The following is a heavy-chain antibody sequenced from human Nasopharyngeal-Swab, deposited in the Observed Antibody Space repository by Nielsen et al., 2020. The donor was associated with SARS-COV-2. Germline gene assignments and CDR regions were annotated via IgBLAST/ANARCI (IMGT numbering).Heavy chain of an antibody. D-gene: IGHD6-13*01. V-gene: IGHV3-7*01. Sequence: GESLKISCAASGFTLSSFWMTWVRQAPGKGLEWVANIKQDGSETYYVDSVKGRFTISRDNAKNSLCLQMNSLRADDTAVYYCARLSGSSCDFDLWGRGTLVTVSS. CDR1: GFTLSSFW. J-gene: IGHJ2*01. CDR3: ARLSGSSCDFDL. CDR2: IKQDGSET.